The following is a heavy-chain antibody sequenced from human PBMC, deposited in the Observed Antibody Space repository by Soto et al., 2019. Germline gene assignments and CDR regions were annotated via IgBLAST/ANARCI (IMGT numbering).Heavy chain of an antibody. Sequence: ASVKVSCKASGYTFTSYYMHWVRQAPGQGLEWMGIINPSGGSTSYAQKFQGRVTMTRDTSTSTVYMELSSLRSEDTAVYYCARAYWVPRSGYPLYFDYWGQGTLVTVSS. CDR1: GYTFTSYY. J-gene: IGHJ4*02. D-gene: IGHD3-22*01. CDR3: ARAYWVPRSGYPLYFDY. CDR2: INPSGGST. V-gene: IGHV1-46*01.